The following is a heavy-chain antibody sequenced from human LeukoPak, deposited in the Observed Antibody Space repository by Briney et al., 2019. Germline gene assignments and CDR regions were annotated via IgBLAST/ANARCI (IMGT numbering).Heavy chain of an antibody. CDR2: ISYDGSNK. V-gene: IGHV3-30*03. Sequence: PGGSLRLSCAASGFAFSSYGMHWVRQAPGKGLEWVAVISYDGSNKYYADSVKGRFTISRDNSKNTLYLQMNSLRAEDTAVYYCARGDLYYDILTDYNRHAFDIWGQGTMVTVSS. D-gene: IGHD3-9*01. J-gene: IGHJ3*02. CDR1: GFAFSSYG. CDR3: ARGDLYYDILTDYNRHAFDI.